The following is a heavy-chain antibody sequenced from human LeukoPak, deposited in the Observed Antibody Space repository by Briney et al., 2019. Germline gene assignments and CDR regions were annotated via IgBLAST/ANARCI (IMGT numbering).Heavy chain of an antibody. CDR1: GFTFDDYA. Sequence: GRSLRLSCAASGFTFDDYAMHWVRQAPGKGLEWVSSISAGGESTWHADSVKGRFTISRDNSKNTLYLQMDSLRAEDTAVYYCAKDLHGDYVRWGDYWGQGTLVTVSS. V-gene: IGHV3-23*01. CDR3: AKDLHGDYVRWGDY. D-gene: IGHD3-10*02. CDR2: ISAGGEST. J-gene: IGHJ4*02.